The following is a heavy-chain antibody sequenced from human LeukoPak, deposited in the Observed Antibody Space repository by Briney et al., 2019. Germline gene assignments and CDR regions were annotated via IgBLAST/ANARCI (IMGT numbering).Heavy chain of an antibody. CDR2: IYYSGSA. CDR3: ARHNYYDSSGYYPLGY. CDR1: GGSISGYY. D-gene: IGHD3-22*01. J-gene: IGHJ4*02. V-gene: IGHV4-59*08. Sequence: SETLSLTCTVSGGSISGYYWSWIRQSPGKGLEWIGYIYYSGSANYNPSLKSRVTISIDTSKNQFSLKLSSVTAADTAVYYCARHNYYDSSGYYPLGYWGQGTLVTVSS.